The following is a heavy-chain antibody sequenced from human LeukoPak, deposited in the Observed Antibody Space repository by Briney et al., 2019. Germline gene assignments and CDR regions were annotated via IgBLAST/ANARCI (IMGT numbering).Heavy chain of an antibody. Sequence: PSETLSLTCAVYGGSFSGYYWSWIRQPPGKGLEWIGEINHSGSTNYNPSLKSRVTISVDTSKNQFSLKLSSVTAADTAVYYCARNTRYCSGGSCYYYYYYMDVWGKGTTVTVSS. J-gene: IGHJ6*03. CDR2: INHSGST. CDR3: ARNTRYCSGGSCYYYYYYMDV. V-gene: IGHV4-34*01. D-gene: IGHD2-15*01. CDR1: GGSFSGYY.